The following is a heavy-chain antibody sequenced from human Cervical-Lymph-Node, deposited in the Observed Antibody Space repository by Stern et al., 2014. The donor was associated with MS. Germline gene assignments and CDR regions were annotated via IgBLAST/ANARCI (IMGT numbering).Heavy chain of an antibody. J-gene: IGHJ5*02. V-gene: IGHV1-46*01. D-gene: IGHD6-6*01. Sequence: MQLVESGAEVKKPGASVKVSCKASGYTFTSYYMHWVRQAPGQGLEWMGIINPSGGRTSYAQKFQGRVTMPRDTSTTTRYKELSSLRSEATAVYYCARDRIAARLWFDPWGQGTLVTVSS. CDR2: INPSGGRT. CDR1: GYTFTSYY. CDR3: ARDRIAARLWFDP.